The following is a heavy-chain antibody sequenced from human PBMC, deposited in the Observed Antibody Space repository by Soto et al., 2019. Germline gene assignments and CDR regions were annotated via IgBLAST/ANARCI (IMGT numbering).Heavy chain of an antibody. V-gene: IGHV3-11*06. CDR2: XXSXSXXX. CDR3: TRDSMTAGHVY. D-gene: IGHD6-19*01. J-gene: IGHJ4*02. CDR1: GFTLRDSY. Sequence: GGSRRLSCVGSGFTLRDSYMSWIRQAPGKGLXGXSXXXSXSXXXEXXXXVQGRFTVSRDNAKNTLYLQLDSLKDDDTAVYYCTRDSMTAGHVYWGQGTPVTVSS.